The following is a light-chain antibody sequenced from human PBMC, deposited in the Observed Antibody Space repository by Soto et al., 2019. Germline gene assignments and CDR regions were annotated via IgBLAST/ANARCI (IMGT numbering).Light chain of an antibody. CDR1: SSDVGGYNY. V-gene: IGLV2-14*01. CDR2: EVS. Sequence: QSALTQPASVSGSPGQSITISCTGTSSDVGGYNYVSWFQHRPGKAPKLMIYEVSNRPSGVSNRFSGSKSGNTASLTISGLQAEDEADYYCSSYTSSSTRVFGGGTKLTVL. CDR3: SSYTSSSTRV. J-gene: IGLJ3*02.